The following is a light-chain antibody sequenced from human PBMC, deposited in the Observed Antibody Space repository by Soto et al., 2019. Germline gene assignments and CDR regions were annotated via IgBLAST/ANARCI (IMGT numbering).Light chain of an antibody. Sequence: EIVLTQSPGTLYLSPGERATLSCRASQSVSSSYLAWYQQKPGQAPRLLIYGASSRATGIPDRFSGSGSGTDFTLTISRLEPEDFAVYYCKQYGSSTGYTFGQGTKLEIK. V-gene: IGKV3-20*01. CDR1: QSVSSSY. J-gene: IGKJ2*01. CDR3: KQYGSSTGYT. CDR2: GAS.